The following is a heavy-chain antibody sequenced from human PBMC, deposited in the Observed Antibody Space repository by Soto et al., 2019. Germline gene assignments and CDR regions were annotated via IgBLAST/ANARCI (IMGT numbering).Heavy chain of an antibody. J-gene: IGHJ4*02. V-gene: IGHV2-26*01. Sequence: QVTLKESGPVLVKPTETLTLTCTVSGFSLSNARMGVSWIRQPPGKALEWLAHIFSNDEKSYSTSLKRRLTMSKDTSQSQVVLNMTNMDPVDTATYYCARINVQIASAGKVKGYYFYYWGQGTLVTVSS. CDR1: GFSLSNARMG. CDR2: IFSNDEK. CDR3: ARINVQIASAGKVKGYYFYY. D-gene: IGHD6-13*01.